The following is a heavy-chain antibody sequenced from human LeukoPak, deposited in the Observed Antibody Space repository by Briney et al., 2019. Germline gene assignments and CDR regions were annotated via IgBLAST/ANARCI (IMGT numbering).Heavy chain of an antibody. V-gene: IGHV3-9*03. D-gene: IGHD3-16*02. CDR1: GFTFDDYA. Sequence: GGSLRLSCAASGFTFDDYAMHWIRQAPGKGLEGVSGISWNSGSIGYADSVKGRFTISRGNAKNSLYLQMNSLRAEDLALYYCAKGGTSYRYAIFDYWGQGTLVTVSS. J-gene: IGHJ4*02. CDR3: AKGGTSYRYAIFDY. CDR2: ISWNSGSI.